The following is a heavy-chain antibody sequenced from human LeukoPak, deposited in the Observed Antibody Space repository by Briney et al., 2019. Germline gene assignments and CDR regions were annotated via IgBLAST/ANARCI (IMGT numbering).Heavy chain of an antibody. J-gene: IGHJ4*02. D-gene: IGHD6-13*01. V-gene: IGHV1-2*02. CDR1: GYTFTGYY. Sequence: GASVKVPCKASGYTFTGYYMHWVRQAPALGREWMRWINPNSGGTNYAQKFQGRVTMTRDTSISTAYMELSRLRSDDTAVYYCARSPSWSSSWYDYWGQGTLVTVSS. CDR2: INPNSGGT. CDR3: ARSPSWSSSWYDY.